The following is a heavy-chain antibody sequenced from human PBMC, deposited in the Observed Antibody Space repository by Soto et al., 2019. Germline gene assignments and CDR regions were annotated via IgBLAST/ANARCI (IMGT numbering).Heavy chain of an antibody. D-gene: IGHD3-9*01. CDR3: ASNPLNYDILTGYYYYYGMDV. V-gene: IGHV4-39*01. CDR2: IYYSGST. Sequence: SETLSLTCTVSGGSISSSSYYWGWIRQPPGKGLEWIGSIYYSGSTYYNPSLKSRVTISVDTSKSQFSLKLSSVTAADTAVYYCASNPLNYDILTGYYYYYGMDVWGQGTTVT. CDR1: GGSISSSSYY. J-gene: IGHJ6*02.